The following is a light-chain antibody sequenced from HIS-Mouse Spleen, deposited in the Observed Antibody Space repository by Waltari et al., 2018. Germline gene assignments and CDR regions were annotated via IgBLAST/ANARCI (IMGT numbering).Light chain of an antibody. CDR1: QDISNY. CDR3: QQYDNLPPMNT. J-gene: IGKJ2*01. Sequence: DIQMTQSPSSLSASVGDRVTITCQASQDISNYLNWYPQKPGKAPKLLIYDASNLETGVPSRFSGSGSGTDFTFTISSLQPEDIATYYCQQYDNLPPMNTFGQGTKLEIK. V-gene: IGKV1-33*01. CDR2: DAS.